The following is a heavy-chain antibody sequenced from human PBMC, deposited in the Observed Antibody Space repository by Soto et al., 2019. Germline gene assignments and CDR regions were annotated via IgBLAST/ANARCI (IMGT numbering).Heavy chain of an antibody. D-gene: IGHD3-3*01. CDR2: IYYSGST. V-gene: IGHV4-31*03. Sequence: SETLSLTCTVSVGSISSGGYYWSWIRQHPGKGLEWIGYIYYSGSTYYNPSLKSRVTISVDTSKNQFSLKLSSVTAADTAVYYCARMGFLEWFSMDVWGQGTTVTVSS. J-gene: IGHJ6*02. CDR1: VGSISSGGYY. CDR3: ARMGFLEWFSMDV.